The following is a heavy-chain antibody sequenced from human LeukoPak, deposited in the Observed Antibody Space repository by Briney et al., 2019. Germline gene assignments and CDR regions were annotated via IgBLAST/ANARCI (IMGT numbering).Heavy chain of an antibody. CDR2: ISTSGSTT. D-gene: IGHD3-10*02. V-gene: IGHV3-48*03. CDR1: GFTFGDNE. Sequence: PGGSLRLSCAASGFTFGDNEINWVRQAPGKGLEWVSCISTSGSTTYYADSVKGRFTISRDNAKNSLFLQMNTLTVEDTAVCYCARGALHVFDYWGQGTPVTVSS. CDR3: ARGALHVFDY. J-gene: IGHJ4*02.